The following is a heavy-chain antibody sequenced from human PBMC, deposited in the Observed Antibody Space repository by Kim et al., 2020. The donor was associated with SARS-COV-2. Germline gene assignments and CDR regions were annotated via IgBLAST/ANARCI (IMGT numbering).Heavy chain of an antibody. CDR2: IYSGGSST. CDR3: AKTKNDYGDYVLDY. D-gene: IGHD4-17*01. Sequence: GGSLRLSCAASGFTFSSYAMSWVRQAPGKGLEWVSVIYSGGSSTYYADSVKGRFTISRDNSKNTLYLQMNSLRAEDTAVYYCAKTKNDYGDYVLDYWGQGTLVTVSS. J-gene: IGHJ4*02. CDR1: GFTFSSYA. V-gene: IGHV3-23*03.